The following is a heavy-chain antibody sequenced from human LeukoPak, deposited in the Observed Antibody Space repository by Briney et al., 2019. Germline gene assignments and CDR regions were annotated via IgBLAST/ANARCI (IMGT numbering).Heavy chain of an antibody. Sequence: KPSETLSLTCAVSVGSINSGNWWSWVRQSPGKGLEWIGEIYHNGTPNYNPSLKSRVTISADTSKNHFSLKMTSVTAADTAVYYCATAPILRGEGGEHYKYGMDVWGQGTTVIVSS. CDR3: ATAPILRGEGGEHYKYGMDV. V-gene: IGHV4-4*02. D-gene: IGHD2-2*02. CDR2: IYHNGTP. J-gene: IGHJ6*02. CDR1: VGSINSGNW.